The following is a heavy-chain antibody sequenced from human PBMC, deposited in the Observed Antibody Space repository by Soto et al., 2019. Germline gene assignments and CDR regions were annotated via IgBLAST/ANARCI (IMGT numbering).Heavy chain of an antibody. CDR2: IYTSRST. CDR1: GGSINTYY. D-gene: IGHD6-19*01. Sequence: SETLSLTCTVSGGSINTYYWGWIRQPAQKGLKWIARIYTSRSTNYNPSLKSRVTMSVDTSRNQFCLKRSAVTDADTAVYFCARGPXIPVAGTSDYYYYGMDVWGQGTTVTVSS. CDR3: ARGPXIPVAGTSDYYYYGMDV. J-gene: IGHJ6*02. V-gene: IGHV4-4*07.